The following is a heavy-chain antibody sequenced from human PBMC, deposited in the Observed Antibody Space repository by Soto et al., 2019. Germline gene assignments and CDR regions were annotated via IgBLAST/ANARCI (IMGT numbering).Heavy chain of an antibody. CDR1: GFTFSSYS. Sequence: EVQLVESGGGLVQPGGSLRLSCAASGFTFSSYSMNWVRQAPGKGLEWVSYISSSSSTIYYADSVKGRFTISRDNAKNSLYLQMNSLRAEDTAVYYCASFDYDVWTPSSWGQGTLVTVSS. V-gene: IGHV3-48*01. CDR3: ASFDYDVWTPSS. J-gene: IGHJ5*02. CDR2: ISSSSSTI. D-gene: IGHD3-3*01.